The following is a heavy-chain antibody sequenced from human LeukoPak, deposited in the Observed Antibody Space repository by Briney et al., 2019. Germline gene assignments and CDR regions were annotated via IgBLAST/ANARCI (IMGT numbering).Heavy chain of an antibody. V-gene: IGHV3-64D*06. Sequence: RTGGSLRLSCSLFGFTFSTYVMHWVRQAPGKGLEYVSAISSNGDNTYYADSVEGRFTISRDNSKNTLYLQMSSLRADDTAVYYCVRGTGYWGQGTLVTVSS. CDR2: ISSNGDNT. CDR1: GFTFSTYV. CDR3: VRGTGY. J-gene: IGHJ4*02.